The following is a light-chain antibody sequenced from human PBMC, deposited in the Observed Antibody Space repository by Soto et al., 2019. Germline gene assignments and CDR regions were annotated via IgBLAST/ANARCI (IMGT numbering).Light chain of an antibody. V-gene: IGLV2-8*01. CDR1: SSDVGGYNY. CDR3: SSSASSSNV. CDR2: EVN. Sequence: QSALTQPPSASGSPGQSVAISCTGTSSDVGGYNYVSWYQQHPGKAPKLMIYEVNKRPSGVPDRFSGSKSGNTAPLTVSGRQAEDEADYYCSSSASSSNVFRTGTKLTVL. J-gene: IGLJ1*01.